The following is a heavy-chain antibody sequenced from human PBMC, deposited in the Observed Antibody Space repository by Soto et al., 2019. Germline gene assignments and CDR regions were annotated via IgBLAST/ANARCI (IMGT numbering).Heavy chain of an antibody. CDR2: ISGDAHDT. CDR1: GFVFSDYA. CDR3: VKDAPQPFSD. Sequence: GGSLGLSCAASGFVFSDYAMSWVRQAPGKGLEWLSAISGDAHDTYYAASVKGRFTISRDNSKNTLYLQMDSLRVEDTARYYCVKDAPQPFSDWGRGTLVTVSS. D-gene: IGHD3-3*02. V-gene: IGHV3-23*01. J-gene: IGHJ4*02.